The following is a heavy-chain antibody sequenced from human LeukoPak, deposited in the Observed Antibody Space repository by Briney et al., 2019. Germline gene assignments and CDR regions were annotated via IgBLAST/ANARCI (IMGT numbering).Heavy chain of an antibody. CDR2: IYYTGNT. CDR3: AKLTSGWYVIY. Sequence: SETLSLTCTVSGGSISSSSYYWGWIRQPPGKGLEWIGSIYYTGNTYYNPSLNSRVTISVDTSKNQFSLKLSSVTDADTAIYYCAKLTSGWYVIYWGQGTLVTVSS. CDR1: GGSISSSSYY. V-gene: IGHV4-39*01. D-gene: IGHD6-19*01. J-gene: IGHJ4*02.